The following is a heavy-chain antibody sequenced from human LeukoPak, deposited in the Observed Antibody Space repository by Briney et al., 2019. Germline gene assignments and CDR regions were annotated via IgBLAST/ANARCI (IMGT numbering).Heavy chain of an antibody. CDR1: GFTFSSYA. CDR2: IYSGGST. CDR3: AREGIAVAGTTGYYFDY. J-gene: IGHJ4*02. Sequence: GGSLRLSCAASGFTFSSYAMSWVRQAPGKGLEWVSVIYSGGSTYYADSVKGRFTISRDNSKNTLYLQMNSLRAEDTAVYYCAREGIAVAGTTGYYFDYWGQGTLVTVSS. V-gene: IGHV3-53*01. D-gene: IGHD6-19*01.